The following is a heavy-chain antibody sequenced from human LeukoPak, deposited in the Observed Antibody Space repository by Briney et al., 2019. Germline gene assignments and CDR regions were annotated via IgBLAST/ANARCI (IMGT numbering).Heavy chain of an antibody. CDR1: GFTFSSYE. V-gene: IGHV3-48*03. Sequence: GGSLRLSCAASGFTFSSYEMNWVRQAPGKGLEWVSYISSSGSTIYYADSVKGRFTISRDNAKNSLYLQMNSLRAEDTAVYYCSRDQRHYDILTGSDYWGQGTLVTVSS. CDR3: SRDQRHYDILTGSDY. D-gene: IGHD3-9*01. CDR2: ISSSGSTI. J-gene: IGHJ4*02.